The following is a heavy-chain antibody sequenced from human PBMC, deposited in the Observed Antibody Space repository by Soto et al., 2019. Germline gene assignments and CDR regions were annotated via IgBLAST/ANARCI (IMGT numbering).Heavy chain of an antibody. Sequence: PGESLKISCKGSGYSFTASYWIGWVRQMPGKGLEWMGIVYPRDSDTRYSPSFQGQVTISADKSINTAYLQWSSLKASDTAMYYCARFGSLYYGMDVSGQGTAVTVSS. CDR2: VYPRDSDT. CDR3: ARFGSLYYGMDV. V-gene: IGHV5-51*01. CDR1: GYSFTASYW. D-gene: IGHD3-3*01. J-gene: IGHJ6*02.